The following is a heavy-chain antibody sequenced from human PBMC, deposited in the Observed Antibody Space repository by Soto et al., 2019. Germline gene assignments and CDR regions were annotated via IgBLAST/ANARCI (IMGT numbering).Heavy chain of an antibody. CDR2: IDWEDDR. CDR3: ARFTAEGEAFDF. D-gene: IGHD3-16*01. J-gene: IGHJ3*01. Sequence: ESGPTLVNPTQTLTLTCTLSGFSLSTSGVSVGWVRQPPGKALEWLARIDWEDDRYYDTSLKTRLTISMDTSINQVVLTMTNMDPRDTATYFWARFTAEGEAFDFWGEGIMVT. CDR1: GFSLSTSGVS. V-gene: IGHV2-70*11.